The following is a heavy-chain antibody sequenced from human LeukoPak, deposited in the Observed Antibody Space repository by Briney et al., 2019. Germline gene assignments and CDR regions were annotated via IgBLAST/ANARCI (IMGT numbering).Heavy chain of an antibody. Sequence: SETLSLTCAVYGGSFSGYYWSWIRQPPGKGLEWIGEINHSGSTYYNPSLKSRVTISVDTSKNQFSLKLSSVTAADTAVYYCARDLLGRGDYYYYMDVWGKGTTVTVSS. J-gene: IGHJ6*03. CDR2: INHSGST. V-gene: IGHV4-34*01. CDR3: ARDLLGRGDYYYYMDV. CDR1: GGSFSGYY. D-gene: IGHD7-27*01.